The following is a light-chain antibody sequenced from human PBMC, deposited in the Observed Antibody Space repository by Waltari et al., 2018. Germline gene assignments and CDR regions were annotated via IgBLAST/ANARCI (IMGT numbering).Light chain of an antibody. Sequence: QSALTQPASVSGSPGPSIPIPFPGTRSDLGSYNFVPWYQQHPGNAPKVIIYEGSKRPSGVSYRFSGSKSGNTASLTISGLQAEDEADYYCCSFASGSTWVFGGGTKLTVL. V-gene: IGLV2-23*01. J-gene: IGLJ3*02. CDR1: RSDLGSYNF. CDR3: CSFASGSTWV. CDR2: EGS.